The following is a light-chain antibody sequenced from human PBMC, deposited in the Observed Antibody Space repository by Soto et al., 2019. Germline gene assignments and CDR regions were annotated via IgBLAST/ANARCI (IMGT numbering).Light chain of an antibody. CDR2: KAS. CDR3: QQYNSYPYT. J-gene: IGKJ2*01. V-gene: IGKV1-5*03. Sequence: DIQMTQSPSTLSASVGDRVTITCRASQSVSSWLAWYHQKPGKAPKLLIYKASSLESGVPSRFSGSGSGTEFPLTISSLQPDDFATYYCQQYNSYPYTFGQGTKLEI. CDR1: QSVSSW.